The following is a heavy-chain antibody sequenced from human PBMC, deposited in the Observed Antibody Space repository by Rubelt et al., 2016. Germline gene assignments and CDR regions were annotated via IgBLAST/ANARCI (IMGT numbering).Heavy chain of an antibody. CDR1: GYTFTTYG. D-gene: IGHD3-22*01. Sequence: QVQLVQSGAEVKMPGASVKVSCKASGYTFTTYGISWVRQAPGQGLEWMGWISGYNGNTNYAQTLQGRVTMTTERETTTAYMELRSLRSDDTAVYYCARDSLSSGYGNWGQGTLVTVSS. J-gene: IGHJ4*02. V-gene: IGHV1-18*01. CDR2: ISGYNGNT. CDR3: ARDSLSSGYGN.